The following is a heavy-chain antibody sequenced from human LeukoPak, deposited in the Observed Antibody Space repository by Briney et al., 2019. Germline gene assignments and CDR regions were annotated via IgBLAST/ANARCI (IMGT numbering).Heavy chain of an antibody. CDR1: GFTFNSYA. D-gene: IGHD6-19*01. J-gene: IGHJ4*02. V-gene: IGHV3-23*01. Sequence: GGSLRLSCAASGFTFNSYAMYWVRQAPGKGLEWVSGIFGSGGSAHYTDSVKGRFTISRDNSKNTVYLQMDSLRVEDTAVYYCGKTTTGYSSGRYPGWPVDYWGQGTLVTVSS. CDR3: GKTTTGYSSGRYPGWPVDY. CDR2: IFGSGGSA.